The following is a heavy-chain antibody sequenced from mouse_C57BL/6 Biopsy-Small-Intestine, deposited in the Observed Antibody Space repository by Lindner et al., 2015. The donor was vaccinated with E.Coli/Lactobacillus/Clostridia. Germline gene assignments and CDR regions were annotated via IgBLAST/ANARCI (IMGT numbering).Heavy chain of an antibody. CDR1: GYTFTTYG. V-gene: IGHV1-79*01. Sequence: SVKVSCKASGYTFTTYGISWVRQAPGQGPEWMGWISTNYGDTHYAQKLQGRVTMTKDTSTSTVYLELRSLRSDDTAVYFCARDQGRYDGYDDSFDYWGQGTLVTVSS. CDR3: ARDQGRYDGYDDSFDY. D-gene: IGHD2-3*01. J-gene: IGHJ4*01. CDR2: ISTNYGDT.